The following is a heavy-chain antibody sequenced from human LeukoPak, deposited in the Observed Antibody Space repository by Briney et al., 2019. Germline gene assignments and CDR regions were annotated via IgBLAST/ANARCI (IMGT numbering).Heavy chain of an antibody. D-gene: IGHD1-14*01. CDR2: IYYSGST. CDR1: GGSISSYY. V-gene: IGHV4-59*01. Sequence: PSETLSLTCTVSGGSISSYYWSWIRQPPGKGLEWIGYIYYSGSTNYNPSLKSRVTISVDTSKNQFSLKLSSVTAADTAVYYCARLRYMRADYWGQGTLVTVSS. CDR3: ARLRYMRADY. J-gene: IGHJ4*02.